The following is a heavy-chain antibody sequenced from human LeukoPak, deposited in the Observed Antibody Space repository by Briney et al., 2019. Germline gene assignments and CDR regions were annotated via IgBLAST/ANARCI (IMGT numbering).Heavy chain of an antibody. CDR1: GFTFDDYA. V-gene: IGHV3-9*01. CDR2: ISWNSGSI. J-gene: IGHJ5*02. CDR3: AKAGSGNYYDSRGYFPLDL. Sequence: PGRSLRLSCAASGFTFDDYAMHWVRQAPGKGLEWVSGISWNSGSIGYADSVKGRFTISRDNAKNSLYLQMNSLRAEDTALYYCAKAGSGNYYDSRGYFPLDLGGQGTRVTVST. D-gene: IGHD3-22*01.